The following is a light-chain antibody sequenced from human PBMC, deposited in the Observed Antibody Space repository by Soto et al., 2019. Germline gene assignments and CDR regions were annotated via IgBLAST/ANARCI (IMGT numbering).Light chain of an antibody. CDR2: EST. Sequence: QSALTQPPSVSGSPGQSITISCTGTSSDIGSFNRVSWYQQNPGKAPKLMIYESTNRPSGVSTRFSGSRSGNTASLTISGLQAEDEADYYCCSHAGSSTWVFGGGTKVTVL. CDR3: CSHAGSSTWV. CDR1: SSDIGSFNR. J-gene: IGLJ2*01. V-gene: IGLV2-23*01.